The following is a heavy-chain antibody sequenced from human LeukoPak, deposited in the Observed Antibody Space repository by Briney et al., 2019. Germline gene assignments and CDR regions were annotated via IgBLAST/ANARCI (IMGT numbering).Heavy chain of an antibody. D-gene: IGHD1-26*01. CDR1: VFTFSRYA. CDR2: ISGSGDGT. CDR3: AKEDGRYQDNLDY. Sequence: GGSLRLSCAASVFTFSRYAMSWVRQAPGKGLEWVSTISGSGDGTYYGDSVKGRFTISRDNSKNTLYLQMNSLRAEDTAVYYSAKEDGRYQDNLDYWGQGTLVTVSS. J-gene: IGHJ4*02. V-gene: IGHV3-23*01.